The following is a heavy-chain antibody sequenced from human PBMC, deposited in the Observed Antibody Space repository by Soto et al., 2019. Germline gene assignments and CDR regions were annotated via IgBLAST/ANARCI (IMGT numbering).Heavy chain of an antibody. CDR2: ISPGSRYP. Sequence: PGGSLTLSCTGSGFTFGDSYISWIRQAPGKGLEWLSYISPGSRYPAYADSVKGRFTISRDNARRSLFLQMTSLTAEDTAMYYCVRGGGGGLFDPWGQGTMVTVSS. V-gene: IGHV3-11*06. J-gene: IGHJ5*02. CDR3: VRGGGGGLFDP. D-gene: IGHD2-15*01. CDR1: GFTFGDSY.